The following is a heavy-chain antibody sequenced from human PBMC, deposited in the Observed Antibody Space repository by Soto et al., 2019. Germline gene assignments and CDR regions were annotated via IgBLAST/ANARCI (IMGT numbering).Heavy chain of an antibody. V-gene: IGHV3-43*01. CDR1: GFDFEDYT. CDR3: AKDEAYYFDH. Sequence: GGSLRLSCVASGFDFEDYTMHWVRQPPGKGLECVSRISYDGDDTYYADSVRGRFTMSRDNSKNSLFLLMNNLTPEDTAVYYCAKDEAYYFDHWGQGALVTVPS. CDR2: ISYDGDDT. J-gene: IGHJ4*02.